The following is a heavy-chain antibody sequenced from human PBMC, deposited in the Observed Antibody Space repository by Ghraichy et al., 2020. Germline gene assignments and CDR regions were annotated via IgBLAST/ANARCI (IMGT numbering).Heavy chain of an antibody. D-gene: IGHD3-3*01. J-gene: IGHJ4*02. V-gene: IGHV3-30*18. Sequence: GESLNISCAASGFTFSSYGMHWVRQAPGKGLEWVAVISYDGSNKYYADSVKGRFTISRDNSKNTLYLQMNSLRAEDTAVYYCAKDGNYDFWSGYQYYFDYWGQGTLVTVSS. CDR2: ISYDGSNK. CDR3: AKDGNYDFWSGYQYYFDY. CDR1: GFTFSSYG.